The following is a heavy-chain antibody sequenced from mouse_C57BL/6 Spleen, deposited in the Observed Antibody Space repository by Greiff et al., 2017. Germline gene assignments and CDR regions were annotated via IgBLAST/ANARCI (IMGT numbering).Heavy chain of an antibody. Sequence: QVQLQQPGAELVRPGSSVKLSCKASGYTFTSYWMDWVKQRPGQGLEWIGNIYPSDSETHYNQKFKDKATLTVDKSSRTAYMQLSSLTSEDSAVYYCARTPTVVGYAMGYWGQGTSGTVSS. D-gene: IGHD1-1*01. CDR1: GYTFTSYW. J-gene: IGHJ4*01. CDR2: IYPSDSET. CDR3: ARTPTVVGYAMGY. V-gene: IGHV1-61*01.